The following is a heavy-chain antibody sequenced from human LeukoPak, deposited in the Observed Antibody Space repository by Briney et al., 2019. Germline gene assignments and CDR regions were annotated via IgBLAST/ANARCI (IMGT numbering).Heavy chain of an antibody. J-gene: IGHJ3*02. Sequence: PGGSPRLSCAASGFTFSSYAMSWVRQAPGKGLEWASAISGSGGSTYYADSVKGRFTISRDNSKNTLYLQMNSLRAEDTAVYYCARVATPDPWSAFDIWGQGTMVTVSS. CDR1: GFTFSSYA. D-gene: IGHD5-12*01. CDR3: ARVATPDPWSAFDI. CDR2: ISGSGGST. V-gene: IGHV3-23*01.